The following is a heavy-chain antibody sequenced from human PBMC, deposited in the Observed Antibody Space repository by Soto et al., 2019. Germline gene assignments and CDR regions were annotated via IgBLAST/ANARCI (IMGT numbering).Heavy chain of an antibody. CDR1: GFTFRNYD. CDR2: ISAAGDP. Sequence: EVQLVESGGGLVQPGGSLRLSCEASGFTFRNYDMHWVRQGTGKGLEWVSGISAAGDPDYADSVEGRFTISRENAQHSFFLQMISLRVGDTAVYYCARTDRDFYGLDVWGQGTTVIVSS. CDR3: ARTDRDFYGLDV. V-gene: IGHV3-13*05. J-gene: IGHJ6*02.